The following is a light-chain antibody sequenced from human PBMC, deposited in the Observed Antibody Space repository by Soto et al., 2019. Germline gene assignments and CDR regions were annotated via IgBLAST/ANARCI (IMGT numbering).Light chain of an antibody. CDR2: EVS. CDR3: SSYTSISTLYV. Sequence: QSALTQPASGSGSPGQSITVSCTGTNSDVGGYNYVSWYQQHPGKAPEPMIYEVSHRPSGVSNRFSGSKSDNTPSLTISGLQAEDEADYYCSSYTSISTLYVLGTGTKVTVL. V-gene: IGLV2-14*01. CDR1: NSDVGGYNY. J-gene: IGLJ1*01.